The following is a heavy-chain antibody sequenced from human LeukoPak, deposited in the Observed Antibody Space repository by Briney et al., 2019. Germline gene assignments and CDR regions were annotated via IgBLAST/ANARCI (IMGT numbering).Heavy chain of an antibody. V-gene: IGHV4-34*01. CDR3: ARSDRDRGYYFDY. CDR2: INHRGDT. CDR1: GGSFSGYY. Sequence: SETLSLTCAVYGGSFSGYYWNWIRQPPGKGLEWIGQINHRGDTDYNPSLKSRVTISVDTSKNEFSLKLRSVTAADTAVYYCARSDRDRGYYFDYWGQGTLVTVSS. J-gene: IGHJ4*02. D-gene: IGHD1-14*01.